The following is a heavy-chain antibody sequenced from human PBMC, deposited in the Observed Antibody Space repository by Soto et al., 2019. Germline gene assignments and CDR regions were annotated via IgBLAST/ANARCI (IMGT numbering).Heavy chain of an antibody. V-gene: IGHV4-39*01. CDR3: ARLGSSGWYQGCYFDY. D-gene: IGHD6-19*01. Sequence: QLQLQESGPGLVKPSETLSLTCIVSGGSITRNNHYQGWILQSPGKGLEWTGSILYSRSTNSNPSLKSRVTLSVETSKNQFPLKMSSVTAANTALYYCARLGSSGWYQGCYFDYCGQGTLVTVSS. CDR2: ILYSRST. J-gene: IGHJ4*02. CDR1: GGSITRNNHY.